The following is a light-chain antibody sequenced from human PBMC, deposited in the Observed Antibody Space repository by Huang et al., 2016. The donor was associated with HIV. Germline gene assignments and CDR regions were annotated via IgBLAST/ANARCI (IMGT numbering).Light chain of an antibody. CDR3: QKYNSAPYT. J-gene: IGKJ2*01. Sequence: DIHMTQSPSSLSSSVRDRVTITCRASQDIRNYLAWYQQKPRTAPTLLISAASTLQSGVPSRFSGSVAGTDFTLTIGSLQPEDVATYYCQKYNSAPYTFGQGTKLEIK. CDR2: AAS. CDR1: QDIRNY. V-gene: IGKV1-27*01.